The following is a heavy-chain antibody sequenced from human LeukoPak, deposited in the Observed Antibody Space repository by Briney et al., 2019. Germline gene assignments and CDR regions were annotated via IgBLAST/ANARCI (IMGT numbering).Heavy chain of an antibody. D-gene: IGHD3-22*01. CDR3: VRGYYAGRGHHFEY. J-gene: IGHJ4*02. CDR2: ISSSSSYI. Sequence: GGSLRLSRAASGFTFSSYSMNWVRQAPGKGLEWVSSISSSSSYIYYADSVKGRFTISRDNAKNSLYLQMNSLRAEDTAVYYCVRGYYAGRGHHFEYWGQGTLVTVSS. V-gene: IGHV3-21*01. CDR1: GFTFSSYS.